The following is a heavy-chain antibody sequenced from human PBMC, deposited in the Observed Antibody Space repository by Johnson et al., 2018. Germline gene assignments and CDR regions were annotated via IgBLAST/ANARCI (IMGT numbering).Heavy chain of an antibody. V-gene: IGHV3-73*01. CDR2: IRSKANSYAT. CDR1: GFTFSGSA. D-gene: IGHD6-19*01. Sequence: VQLVESGGGLVQPGGSLKLSCAASGFTFSGSAMHWVRQASGKGLEWVGRIRSKANSYATAYAASVKGRFTISREDSKNTAYLQINSRNTEDTAVYYCTRRRWLARSIWDFDLWGRGTLVTVSS. CDR3: TRRRWLARSIWDFDL. J-gene: IGHJ2*01.